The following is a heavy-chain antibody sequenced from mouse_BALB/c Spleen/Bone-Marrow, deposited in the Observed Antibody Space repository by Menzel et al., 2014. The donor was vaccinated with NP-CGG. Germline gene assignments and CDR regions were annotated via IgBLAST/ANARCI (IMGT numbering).Heavy chain of an antibody. CDR3: ARGGYLFAY. Sequence: VQLQQSGAELVKPGAPVKLSCKASGYTFTSYWMNWVKRRPGRGLEWIGRIDPSDSETHYNQKFKDKATLTVDKSSSTAYIQLSSLTSEDSAVYYCARGGYLFAYWGQGTLVTVSA. CDR1: GYTFTSYW. D-gene: IGHD3-1*01. V-gene: IGHV1-69*02. CDR2: IDPSDSET. J-gene: IGHJ3*01.